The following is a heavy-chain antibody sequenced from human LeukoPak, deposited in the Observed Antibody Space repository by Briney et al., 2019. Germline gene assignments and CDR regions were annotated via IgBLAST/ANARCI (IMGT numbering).Heavy chain of an antibody. CDR1: GFTFSNYW. CDR3: AREDQPRGTFDY. V-gene: IGHV3-7*05. D-gene: IGHD2-15*01. J-gene: IGHJ4*02. CDR2: IKQDGSEK. Sequence: GGSLRLSCAASGFTFSNYWMTWVRQAPGKGLEWVANIKQDGSEKYYVDSVKGRFTISRDNAKNSLYLQMNSLRAEDTALYYCAREDQPRGTFDYWGQGILVTVTS.